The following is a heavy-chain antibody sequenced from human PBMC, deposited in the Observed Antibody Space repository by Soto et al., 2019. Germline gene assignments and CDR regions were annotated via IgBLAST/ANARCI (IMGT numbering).Heavy chain of an antibody. D-gene: IGHD2-8*01. Sequence: GGSLRLSCAASGFTFDDFAMHWVRQAPGKGLEWVSGISWNSGYLGYADSVKGRFTISRDNAKNSLYLQMNSLRAEDTALYYCAKDMVSTIIYYMDVWGKGTTVTVSS. CDR2: ISWNSGYL. CDR3: AKDMVSTIIYYMDV. J-gene: IGHJ6*03. V-gene: IGHV3-9*01. CDR1: GFTFDDFA.